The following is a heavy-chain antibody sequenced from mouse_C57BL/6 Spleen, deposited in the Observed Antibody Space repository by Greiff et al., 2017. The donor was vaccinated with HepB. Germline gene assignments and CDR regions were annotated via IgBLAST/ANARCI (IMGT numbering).Heavy chain of an antibody. CDR2: FHPYNDDT. D-gene: IGHD1-1*01. CDR3: ARRGYYGSSYGDWYFDV. CDR1: GYTFTTYP. Sequence: VQLQQSGAELVKPGASVKMSCKASGYTFTTYPIEWMKQNHGKSLEWIGNFHPYNDDTKYNEKFKGKATLTVEKSSSTVYLELSRLTSDDSAVYYCARRGYYGSSYGDWYFDVWGTGTTVTVSS. V-gene: IGHV1-47*01. J-gene: IGHJ1*03.